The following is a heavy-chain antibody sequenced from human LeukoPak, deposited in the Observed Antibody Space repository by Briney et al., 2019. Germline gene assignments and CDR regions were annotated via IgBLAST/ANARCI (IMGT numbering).Heavy chain of an antibody. V-gene: IGHV4-59*12. D-gene: IGHD5-18*01. CDR2: IYYDGST. J-gene: IGHJ6*03. CDR1: GGSLSTYY. Sequence: SETLSLTCTVSGGSLSTYYWSWIRQSPWKGLDWIGHIYYDGSTNYNPSLKSRVTLSLDMSKNQFHLKLTSVTAADTGVDYGAREVRYRYGYNEYHLYMDIWGKGTTGTVSS. CDR3: AREVRYRYGYNEYHLYMDI.